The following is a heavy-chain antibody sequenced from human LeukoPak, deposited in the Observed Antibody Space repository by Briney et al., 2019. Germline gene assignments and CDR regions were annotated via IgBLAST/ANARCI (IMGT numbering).Heavy chain of an antibody. CDR1: GYSFTSDY. D-gene: IGHD1-26*01. J-gene: IGHJ5*02. CDR2: INPNSGGT. CDR3: ARGFIVGAIGFDP. V-gene: IGHV1-2*06. Sequence: GESLKISCKGSGYSFTSDYMHWVRQARGQGREWMGRINPNSGGTNYAQKFQGRVTMTRHTSISTAYMELSRLRSDDTAVYYCARGFIVGAIGFDPWGQGTLVTVSS.